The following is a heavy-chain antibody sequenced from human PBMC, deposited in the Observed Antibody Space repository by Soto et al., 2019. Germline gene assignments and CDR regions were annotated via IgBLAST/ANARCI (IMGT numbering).Heavy chain of an antibody. CDR3: ARGSVVYGSGSYRPLDY. D-gene: IGHD3-10*01. V-gene: IGHV3-21*01. CDR2: ISSSSSYI. J-gene: IGHJ4*02. CDR1: GFTFSSYS. Sequence: GGSLRLSCAASGFTFSSYSMNRVRQAPGKGLEWVSSISSSSSYIYYADSVKGRFTISRDNAKNSLYLQMNSLRAEDTAVYYCARGSVVYGSGSYRPLDYWGQGTLVTVSS.